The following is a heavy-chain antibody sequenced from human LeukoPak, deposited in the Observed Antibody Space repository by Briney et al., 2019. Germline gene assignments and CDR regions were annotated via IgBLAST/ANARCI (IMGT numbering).Heavy chain of an antibody. Sequence: SETLSLTCTVSGGSISSSSSFWAWIRQPSGKGLEWIGNVYYSGNTHYNPSLKSRVTISLDTSKNQFSLRLTSVTAADTAVYYCARHGLYQDYGYWGQGTLVTVCS. J-gene: IGHJ4*02. CDR1: GGSISSSSSF. D-gene: IGHD3-16*01. CDR2: VYYSGNT. CDR3: ARHGLYQDYGY. V-gene: IGHV4-39*01.